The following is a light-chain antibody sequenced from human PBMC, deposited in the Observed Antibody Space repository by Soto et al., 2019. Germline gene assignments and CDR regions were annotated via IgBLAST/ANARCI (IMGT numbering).Light chain of an antibody. CDR2: AAS. CDR1: QGISSW. Sequence: DIQMTQSPSSVSASVGDRVTFTCRASQGISSWLAWYQQKPGKAPKLLIYAASTLQGAVPSRFSGRGSGTDFSLTISSLQPEDFATYYCQQTNFFPYTFGQGTKLEIK. CDR3: QQTNFFPYT. J-gene: IGKJ2*01. V-gene: IGKV1D-12*01.